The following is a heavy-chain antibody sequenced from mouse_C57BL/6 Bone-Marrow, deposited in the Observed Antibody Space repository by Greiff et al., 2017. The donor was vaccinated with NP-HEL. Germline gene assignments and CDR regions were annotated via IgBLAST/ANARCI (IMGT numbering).Heavy chain of an antibody. CDR1: GFTFSSYA. V-gene: IGHV5-4*01. CDR3: ARDLGNRWYFDV. J-gene: IGHJ1*03. CDR2: ISDGGSYT. Sequence: EVQGVESGGGLVKPGGSLKLSCAASGFTFSSYAMSWVRQTPEKRLEWVATISDGGSYTYYPDNVKGRFTISRDNAKNNLYLQMSHLKSEDTAMYYCARDLGNRWYFDVWGTGTTVTVSS. D-gene: IGHD3-1*01.